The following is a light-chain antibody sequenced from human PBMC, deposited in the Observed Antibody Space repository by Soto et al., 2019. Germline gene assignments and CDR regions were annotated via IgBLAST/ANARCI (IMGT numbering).Light chain of an antibody. J-gene: IGLJ1*01. CDR3: AAWDDSLSGGDV. V-gene: IGLV1-47*01. CDR1: SSNIGSNY. CDR2: RNN. Sequence: QSVLTQPPSASGTPGQRVTISCSGSSSNIGSNYVYWYQQLPGTAPKLLIYRNNQRPSGVPDRFSGSKSGTSASLAISGLRSEDEADYYCAAWDDSLSGGDVFGTGTQLTVL.